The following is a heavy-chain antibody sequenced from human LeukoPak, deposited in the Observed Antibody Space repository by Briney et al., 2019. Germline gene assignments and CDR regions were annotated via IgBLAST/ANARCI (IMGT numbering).Heavy chain of an antibody. Sequence: TSETLSLTRAVYCGSFSGYYWGWIRQPPGKGLEWIGEINQRGSPSYKPSLKSRVTISVDTSKNQFSLKLTSVTAADTAGYYCARPPYGSGTPSDYWGQGTLVTVSS. CDR3: ARPPYGSGTPSDY. D-gene: IGHD3-10*01. J-gene: IGHJ4*02. CDR2: INQRGSP. V-gene: IGHV4-34*01. CDR1: CGSFSGYY.